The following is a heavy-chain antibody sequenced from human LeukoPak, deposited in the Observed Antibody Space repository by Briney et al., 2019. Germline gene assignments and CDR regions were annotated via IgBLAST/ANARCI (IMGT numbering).Heavy chain of an antibody. D-gene: IGHD2-15*01. CDR2: ISYDGSNK. Sequence: PGGSLRLSCAASGFTFRRYGMHWVRQAPGKGLEWVAVISYDGSNKYYADSVKGRFTISRDNSKNTLYLQMNSLRAEDTAVYYCAKVPGDIVVVVGATLPNYYGMDVWGQGTTVTVSS. CDR3: AKVPGDIVVVVGATLPNYYGMDV. V-gene: IGHV3-30*18. CDR1: GFTFRRYG. J-gene: IGHJ6*02.